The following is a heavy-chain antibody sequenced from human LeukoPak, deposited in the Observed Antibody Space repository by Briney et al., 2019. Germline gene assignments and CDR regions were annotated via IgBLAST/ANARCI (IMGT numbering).Heavy chain of an antibody. CDR3: AKDRYGDYDY. CDR2: ISGSGGST. CDR1: GFTFSSYA. Sequence: GGSLRLSCAASGFTFSSYAMSWVRQAPGKRLEWVSAISGSGGSTYYADSVKGRFTISRDNSKNTLYLQMNSLRAEDTAVYYRAKDRYGDYDYWGQGTLVTVSS. D-gene: IGHD4-17*01. J-gene: IGHJ4*02. V-gene: IGHV3-23*01.